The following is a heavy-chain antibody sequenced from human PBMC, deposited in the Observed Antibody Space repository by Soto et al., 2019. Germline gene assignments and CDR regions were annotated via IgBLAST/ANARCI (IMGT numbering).Heavy chain of an antibody. V-gene: IGHV6-1*01. Sequence: QTLSLTCAISGDSVSSNSAAWNWIRQSPSRGLEWLGRTYYRSKWYNDYAVSVKSRITINPDTSKNQFSLQLNSVTPEDTAVYYCARLPGIVVVPAAILYGMDVWGQGTTVTVS. CDR2: TYYRSKWYN. CDR1: GDSVSSNSAA. J-gene: IGHJ6*02. CDR3: ARLPGIVVVPAAILYGMDV. D-gene: IGHD2-2*01.